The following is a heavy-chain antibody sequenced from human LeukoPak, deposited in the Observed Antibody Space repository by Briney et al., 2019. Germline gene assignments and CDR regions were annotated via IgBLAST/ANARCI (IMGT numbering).Heavy chain of an antibody. J-gene: IGHJ4*02. CDR3: ATIKRGSIFGYFDF. D-gene: IGHD5-18*01. Sequence: SETLFLTCTVSGGSISSHYWSWIRQPPGKGLEWIAYLFDSVNTKDNPSLQSRLTLSADTSKNQFSLRLSSVTAADTAVYYCATIKRGSIFGYFDFWGQGIKVTVSS. V-gene: IGHV4-59*11. CDR1: GGSISSHY. CDR2: LFDSVNT.